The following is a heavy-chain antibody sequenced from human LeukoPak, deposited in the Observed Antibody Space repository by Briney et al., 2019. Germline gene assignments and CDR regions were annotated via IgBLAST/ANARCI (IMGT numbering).Heavy chain of an antibody. D-gene: IGHD3-10*01. CDR3: ARDRSVYRYYYGSGTDY. CDR2: INHSGST. V-gene: IGHV4-34*01. Sequence: PSETLSLTCAVYGGSFSGYYWSWIRQPPGKGLEWIGEINHSGSTNYNPSLKSRVTISVDTSKNQFSLKLSSVTAADTAVYYCARDRSVYRYYYGSGTDYWGQGTLVTVSS. J-gene: IGHJ4*02. CDR1: GGSFSGYY.